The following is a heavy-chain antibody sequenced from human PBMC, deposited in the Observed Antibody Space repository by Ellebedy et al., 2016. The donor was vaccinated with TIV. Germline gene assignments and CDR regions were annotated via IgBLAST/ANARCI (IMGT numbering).Heavy chain of an antibody. CDR1: GFTFSTYA. D-gene: IGHD5-12*01. J-gene: IGHJ4*02. CDR2: VSGGGGST. Sequence: GGSLRLXCAASGFTFSTYAMNWARQAPGKGLEWVSVVSGGGGSTYYVDSVQGRFTISRDNSKNTLYLQMNSLRAEDTAVYYCAKSGVESGYGKIDYWGQGTLVTVSS. V-gene: IGHV3-23*01. CDR3: AKSGVESGYGKIDY.